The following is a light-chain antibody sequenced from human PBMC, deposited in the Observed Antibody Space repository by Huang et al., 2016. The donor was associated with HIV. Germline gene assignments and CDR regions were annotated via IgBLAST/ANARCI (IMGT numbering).Light chain of an antibody. CDR1: QSLSTN. Sequence: EIMLTQSPATLSVSPGERATLSCRASQSLSTNLAWYQQKPGLAPRLLIYSASTRATGIPARFSGSGSGTEFTLTISSLQSEDFAVYYCQQGETFGQGTKLEIK. J-gene: IGKJ2*01. V-gene: IGKV3-15*01. CDR3: QQGET. CDR2: SAS.